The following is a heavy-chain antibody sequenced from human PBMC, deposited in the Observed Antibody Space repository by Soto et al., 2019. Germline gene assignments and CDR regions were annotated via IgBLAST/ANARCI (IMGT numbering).Heavy chain of an antibody. J-gene: IGHJ6*02. V-gene: IGHV5-51*01. CDR3: ASHSGHSYGYGYYYYGMDV. CDR1: GYSFTSYW. Sequence: GESLKISCKGSGYSFTSYWIGWVRQMPGKGLEWMGIIYPGDSDTRYSPSFQGQVTISADKSISTAYLQWSSLKASDTAMYYCASHSGHSYGYGYYYYGMDVWGQGTTVTVSS. D-gene: IGHD5-18*01. CDR2: IYPGDSDT.